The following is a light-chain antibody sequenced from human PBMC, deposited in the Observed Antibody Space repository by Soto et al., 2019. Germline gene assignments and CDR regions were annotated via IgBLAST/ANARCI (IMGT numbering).Light chain of an antibody. J-gene: IGKJ2*01. CDR3: HQYATSPYT. CDR1: QSLSNVF. V-gene: IGKV3-20*01. CDR2: GAS. Sequence: DIVLTQSPGTLSLSPGEGATLSCRASQSLSNVFLAWYQQKPGQAPRLLIYGASRSATGIPDRFSGSGSGTDFTLTISRLEPEDFAVYFCHQYATSPYTFGQGTKLEIK.